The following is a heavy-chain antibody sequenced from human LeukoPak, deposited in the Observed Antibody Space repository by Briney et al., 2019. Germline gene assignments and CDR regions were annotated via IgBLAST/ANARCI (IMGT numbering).Heavy chain of an antibody. CDR3: AAGDPVFY. Sequence: GRCLRLSHAASGLTPHICGQHGATGHPTRGVEWVAGIQNDGSNEYEVDSVKGRFTISRDNSKNTLYLQMSSLSVEDTAVYYCAAGDPVFYWGEGTLV. J-gene: IGHJ4*02. V-gene: IGHV3-33*01. CDR2: IQNDGSNE. CDR1: GLTPHICG. D-gene: IGHD4-17*01.